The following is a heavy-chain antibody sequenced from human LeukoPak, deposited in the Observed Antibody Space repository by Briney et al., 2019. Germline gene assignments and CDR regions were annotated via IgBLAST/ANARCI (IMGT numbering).Heavy chain of an antibody. CDR2: INPKSGGT. CDR1: GYTFTGYY. J-gene: IGHJ2*01. D-gene: IGHD2-21*01. CDR3: ARDSPTLYCGGECSSRYFDL. Sequence: ASVKVSCKTSGYTFTGYYMHWVRQAPGQGLEWMGWINPKSGGTNYAQKFQGSVTMTRDTSISTLYMELRRLRSDDTAVYYCARDSPTLYCGGECSSRYFDLWGRGTLVTVSS. V-gene: IGHV1-2*02.